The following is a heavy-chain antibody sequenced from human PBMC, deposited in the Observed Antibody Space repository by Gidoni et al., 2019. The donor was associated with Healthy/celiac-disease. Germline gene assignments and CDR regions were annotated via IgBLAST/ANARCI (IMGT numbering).Heavy chain of an antibody. CDR2: ISAYNGNT. CDR1: GYTFTSYG. D-gene: IGHD3-22*01. Sequence: QVQLVQSGAEVKKPGASVKVSCKASGYTFTSYGISWVRQAPGQGLEWMGWISAYNGNTNYAQKLQGRVTMTTDTSTSTAYMELRSLRSDDTAVYYCARDLRWLLRGTDNKKLDYWGQGTLVTVSS. CDR3: ARDLRWLLRGTDNKKLDY. V-gene: IGHV1-18*04. J-gene: IGHJ4*02.